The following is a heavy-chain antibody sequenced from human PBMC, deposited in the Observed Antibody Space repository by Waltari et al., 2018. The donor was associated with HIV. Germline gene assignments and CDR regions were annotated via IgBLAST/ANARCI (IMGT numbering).Heavy chain of an antibody. D-gene: IGHD4-17*01. CDR1: GYTFNSYA. CDR3: ARGQYGDYGNWFDS. J-gene: IGHJ5*01. V-gene: IGHV7-4-1*02. CDR2: SNTNTGNP. Sequence: QVHLVQSGSELKKPGASVKVSCKASGYTFNSYAMNWVRQAPGQGLEWMGWSNTNTGNPTYAQGFTGRFVFSLDTSVSTTYLQISSLKAEDTAVYYCARGQYGDYGNWFDSWGQGTLVTVPS.